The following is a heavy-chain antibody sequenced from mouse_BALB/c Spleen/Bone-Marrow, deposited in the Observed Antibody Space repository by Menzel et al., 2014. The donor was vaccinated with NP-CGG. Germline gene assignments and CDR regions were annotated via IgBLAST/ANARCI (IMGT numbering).Heavy chain of an antibody. CDR3: ARETAIVADFDY. V-gene: IGHV3-1*02. D-gene: IGHD1-1*01. CDR2: IHYSGNT. Sequence: EVMLVESGPDLVKPSQSVSLTCTVTAYSITSDYGWHWIRQFPGNRLEWMAYIHYSGNTVYNPSLKSRISITRDTSKNQFFLQLNSVTTEDTATYYCARETAIVADFDYWGQGTTLTVSS. CDR1: AYSITSDYG. J-gene: IGHJ2*01.